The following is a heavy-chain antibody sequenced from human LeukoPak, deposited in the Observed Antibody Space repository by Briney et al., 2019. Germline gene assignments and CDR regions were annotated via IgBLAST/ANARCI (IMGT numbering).Heavy chain of an antibody. Sequence: SETLSLTCAVYGGSFSGYYWSWIRQPPGKGLEWIGEINHSGSTNYNPSLKSRVTISVDTSKSQFSLKLSSVTAADTAVYYCARLYCSGGSCYSGIRTYFDYWGQGTLVTVSS. J-gene: IGHJ4*02. V-gene: IGHV4-34*01. CDR1: GGSFSGYY. CDR3: ARLYCSGGSCYSGIRTYFDY. D-gene: IGHD2-15*01. CDR2: INHSGST.